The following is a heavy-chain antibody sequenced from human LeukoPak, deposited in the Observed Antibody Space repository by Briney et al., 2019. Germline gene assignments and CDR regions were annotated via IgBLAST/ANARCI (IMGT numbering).Heavy chain of an antibody. J-gene: IGHJ4*02. D-gene: IGHD4-17*01. CDR3: ARLSNDYGDYEGHY. V-gene: IGHV4-39*01. CDR2: VFYSGRT. Sequence: SETLSLTCTVSGGFIRDSGYYWGWIRQPPGKSLEWIGTVFYSGRTYYNSSLQSRVTISVDKSKNQLSLRLSSVKPADTAIYYCARLSNDYGDYEGHYWGQGTLVTVSP. CDR1: GGFIRDSGYY.